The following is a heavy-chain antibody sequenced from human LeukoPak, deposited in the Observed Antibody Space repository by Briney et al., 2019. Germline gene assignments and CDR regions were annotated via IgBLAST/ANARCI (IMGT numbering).Heavy chain of an antibody. D-gene: IGHD3-22*01. Sequence: GSLRLSCAASGFTFSSYGMHWVRPAPGKGLEWVAVIWYDGSNKYYADSVKGRFTISRDNSKNTLYLQMNSLRAGDTAVYHCAKDRDYYDSSGYHTDAFDIWGQGTMVTVSS. CDR2: IWYDGSNK. CDR1: GFTFSSYG. J-gene: IGHJ3*02. CDR3: AKDRDYYDSSGYHTDAFDI. V-gene: IGHV3-33*06.